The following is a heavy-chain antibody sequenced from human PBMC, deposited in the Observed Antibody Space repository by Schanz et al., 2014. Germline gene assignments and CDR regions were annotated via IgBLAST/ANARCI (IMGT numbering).Heavy chain of an antibody. CDR2: ISDSGTYT. Sequence: EVQLVESGGGWVQPGGSLRLSCAASGFTFSDYSMNWVRQAPGKGPEWVSYISDSGTYTNYADSVKGRFTISRDNAKSSLYLQMNSLRVEDTAVYYCVSVYDSSGYVSFNYWGLGTLVTVSS. CDR1: GFTFSDYS. CDR3: VSVYDSSGYVSFNY. J-gene: IGHJ4*01. V-gene: IGHV3-48*04. D-gene: IGHD3-22*01.